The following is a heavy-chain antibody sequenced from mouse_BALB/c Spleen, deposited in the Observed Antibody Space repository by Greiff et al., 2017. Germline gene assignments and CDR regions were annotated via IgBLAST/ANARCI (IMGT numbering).Heavy chain of an antibody. J-gene: IGHJ4*01. CDR3: NAGGHYAMDY. D-gene: IGHD1-1*02. CDR1: GFNIKDYY. Sequence: VQLKESGAELVRSGASVKLSCTASGFNIKDYYMHWVKQRPEQGLEWIGWIDPENGDTEYAPKFQGKATMTADTSSNTAYLQLSSLTSEDTAVYYCNAGGHYAMDYWGQGTSVTVSS. CDR2: IDPENGDT. V-gene: IGHV14-4*02.